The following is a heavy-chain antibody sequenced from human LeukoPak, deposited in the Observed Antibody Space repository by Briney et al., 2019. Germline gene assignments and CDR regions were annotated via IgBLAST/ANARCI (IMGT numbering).Heavy chain of an antibody. Sequence: GGSLRLSCAASGFSFSSYWMHWVRQAPGKGLVWVSRINSDGSSTSYADSVKGRLTISRDNAKNTLYLQMNSLRAEDTAVYYCARVLYSYGVGPFDYWGQGTLVTVSS. V-gene: IGHV3-74*01. CDR1: GFSFSSYW. J-gene: IGHJ4*02. CDR2: INSDGSST. CDR3: ARVLYSYGVGPFDY. D-gene: IGHD5-18*01.